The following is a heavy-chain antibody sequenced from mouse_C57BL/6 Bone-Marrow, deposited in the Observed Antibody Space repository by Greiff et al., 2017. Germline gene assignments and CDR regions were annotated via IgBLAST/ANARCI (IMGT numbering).Heavy chain of an antibody. CDR1: GYSITSGYY. CDR2: ISYDGSN. J-gene: IGHJ4*01. V-gene: IGHV3-6*01. Sequence: EVHLVESGPGLVKPSQSLSLTCSVTGYSITSGYYWNWIRQFPGNKLEWMGYISYDGSNNYNPSLTNRISITRDTTKNQCFLKLKSVTTEDTATYYCARDGDAMDYWGQGTSVTVSS. CDR3: ARDGDAMDY.